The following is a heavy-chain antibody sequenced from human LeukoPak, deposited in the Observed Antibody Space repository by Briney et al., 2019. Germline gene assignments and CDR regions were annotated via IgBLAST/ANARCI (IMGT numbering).Heavy chain of an antibody. V-gene: IGHV3-7*01. D-gene: IGHD2-15*01. Sequence: GGSLRLSCAASGFTFSTYWMSWVRQAPGKGLEWVANIKQDGSEEYYVDSVKDRFTISRDNPKNSLYLQMNSLRAEDTAVYYCARLVAGRFDPWGQGTLVTVSS. CDR2: IKQDGSEE. J-gene: IGHJ5*02. CDR3: ARLVAGRFDP. CDR1: GFTFSTYW.